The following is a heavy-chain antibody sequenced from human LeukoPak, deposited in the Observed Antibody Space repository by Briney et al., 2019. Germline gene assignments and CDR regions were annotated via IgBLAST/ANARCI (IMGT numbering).Heavy chain of an antibody. D-gene: IGHD6-13*01. V-gene: IGHV5-51*01. CDR3: ARPPHTSSWYFFDF. J-gene: IGHJ4*02. CDR1: GYSFTNYW. Sequence: GESLKISCKTSGYSFTNYWIAWVRQMPGKGLEYMGIIYPRDSDIRYNPSFRGQVTISADKSISTAYLQWTSPKASDTAMYFCARPPHTSSWYFFDFWGQGTLVTVSS. CDR2: IYPRDSDI.